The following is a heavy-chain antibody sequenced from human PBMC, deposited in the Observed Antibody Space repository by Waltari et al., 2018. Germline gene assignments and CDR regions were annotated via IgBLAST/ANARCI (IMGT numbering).Heavy chain of an antibody. V-gene: IGHV3-23*03. Sequence: EVQLLESGGGLVQPGGSLRLSCAASGFTFSSYAMSLVRQAPGKGLGWVSVIYSGGSSTYYADSVKGRFTISRDNSKNTLYLQMNSLRAEDTAVYYCAKPPNLYYYYMDVWGKGTTVTVSS. CDR3: AKPPNLYYYYMDV. J-gene: IGHJ6*03. CDR1: GFTFSSYA. CDR2: IYSGGSST.